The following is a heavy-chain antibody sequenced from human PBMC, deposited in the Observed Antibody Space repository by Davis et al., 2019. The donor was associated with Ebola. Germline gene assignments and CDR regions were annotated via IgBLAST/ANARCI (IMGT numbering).Heavy chain of an antibody. CDR1: GFTFSSYG. J-gene: IGHJ6*02. D-gene: IGHD2-15*01. CDR2: ISYDGSNK. Sequence: PGGSLRLSCAASGFTFSSYGMHWVRQAPGKGLEWVAVISYDGSNKYYADSVKGRFTISRDNSKNTLYMQMNSLRAEDTAVYYCAKGLGYCSGGSCFLYYYYGMDVWGQGTTVTVSS. CDR3: AKGLGYCSGGSCFLYYYYGMDV. V-gene: IGHV3-30*18.